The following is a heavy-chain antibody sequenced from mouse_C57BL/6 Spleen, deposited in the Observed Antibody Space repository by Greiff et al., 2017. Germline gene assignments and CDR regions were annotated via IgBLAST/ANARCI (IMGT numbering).Heavy chain of an antibody. CDR1: GFTFSDYG. CDR3: ARTPFTTVVAGGAMDY. J-gene: IGHJ4*01. D-gene: IGHD1-1*01. V-gene: IGHV5-17*01. Sequence: EVKLVESGGGLVKPGGSLKLSCAASGFTFSDYGMHWVRQAPEKGLEWVAYISSGSSTIYYADTVKGRFTISRDNAKNTLFLQMTSLRSEDTAMYYCARTPFTTVVAGGAMDYWGQGTSVTVSS. CDR2: ISSGSSTI.